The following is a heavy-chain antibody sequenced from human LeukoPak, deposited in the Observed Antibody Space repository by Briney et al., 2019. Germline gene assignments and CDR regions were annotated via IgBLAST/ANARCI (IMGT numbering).Heavy chain of an antibody. CDR3: ATTYYDFWSGSPSILDP. V-gene: IGHV4-34*08. CDR2: INHSGST. CDR1: GFTFSSYS. Sequence: PGGSLRLSCAASGFTFSSYSMNWVRQPPGKGLEWIGEINHSGSTNYNPSLKSRVTISVDTSKNQFSLKLSSVTAADTAVYYCATTYYDFWSGSPSILDPWGQGTLVTVSS. J-gene: IGHJ5*02. D-gene: IGHD3-3*01.